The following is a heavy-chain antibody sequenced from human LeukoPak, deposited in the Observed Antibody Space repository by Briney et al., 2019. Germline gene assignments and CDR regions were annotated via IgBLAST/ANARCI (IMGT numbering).Heavy chain of an antibody. Sequence: GESLKISCKGSGYSFTSYWNGRVRQMPGKGLEWMGIIYPGDSDTRYSPSCQGQVTISADKSINTAYLQCDSLEAPDTAMYYCARYSSGSYSPTFHYWAQGPLVTVSS. CDR3: ARYSSGSYSPTFHY. D-gene: IGHD1-26*01. CDR2: IYPGDSDT. CDR1: GYSFTSYW. J-gene: IGHJ4*02. V-gene: IGHV5-51*01.